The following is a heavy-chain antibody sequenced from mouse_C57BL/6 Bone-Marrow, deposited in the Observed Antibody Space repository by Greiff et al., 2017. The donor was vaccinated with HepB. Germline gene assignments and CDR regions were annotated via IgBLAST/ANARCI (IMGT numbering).Heavy chain of an antibody. V-gene: IGHV1-81*01. CDR1: GYTFTSYG. D-gene: IGHD2-3*01. Sequence: QVQLKQSGAELARPGASVKLSCKASGYTFTSYGISWVKQRTGQGLEWIGEIYPRSGNTYYNEKFKGKATLTADKSSSTAYMELRSLTSEDSVVYFCANRWLHHWYFDVWGTGTTVTVSS. CDR2: IYPRSGNT. J-gene: IGHJ1*03. CDR3: ANRWLHHWYFDV.